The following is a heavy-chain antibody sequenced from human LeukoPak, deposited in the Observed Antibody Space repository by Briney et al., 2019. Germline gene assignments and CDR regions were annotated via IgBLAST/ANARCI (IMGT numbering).Heavy chain of an antibody. V-gene: IGHV1-18*01. D-gene: IGHD6-13*01. J-gene: IGHJ4*02. CDR2: INTHNGNT. CDR3: ARDTPQHLKRYDY. CDR1: GYNFDKFG. Sequence: ASVKVSCKASGYNFDKFGVAWVRQAPGQGLEWMGWINTHNGNTKYAQQYQGRVTMTTDTSTSTVYMELRSLRSDDTAVYFCARDTPQHLKRYDYWGQGTQVTVSS.